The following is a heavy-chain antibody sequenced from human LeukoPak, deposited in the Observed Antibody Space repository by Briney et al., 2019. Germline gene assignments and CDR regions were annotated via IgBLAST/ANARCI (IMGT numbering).Heavy chain of an antibody. J-gene: IGHJ4*02. Sequence: GGSLRLSCAASGFTFSSYWMSWVRQAPGKGLEWVANIKQDGSEKYYVDSVKGRFTISRDNAKNSLHLQMNSLRAEDTAVYYCAKNDYGDYYDYWGQGTLVTVSS. V-gene: IGHV3-7*01. CDR1: GFTFSSYW. D-gene: IGHD4-17*01. CDR3: AKNDYGDYYDY. CDR2: IKQDGSEK.